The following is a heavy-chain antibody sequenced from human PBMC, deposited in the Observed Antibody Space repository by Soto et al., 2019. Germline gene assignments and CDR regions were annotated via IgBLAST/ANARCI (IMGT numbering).Heavy chain of an antibody. V-gene: IGHV4-30-4*01. CDR3: ARDIVVVVEEDYYYYGMDV. D-gene: IGHD2-15*01. CDR2: IYYSGST. CDR1: SGSISSGDYY. J-gene: IGHJ6*02. Sequence: QVQLQESGPGLVKPSQTLSLTCTVSSGSISSGDYYWSWIRQPPGKGLEWIGYIYYSGSTYYNPSLKSRVTISVDTSKNQFSLKLSSVTAADTAVYYCARDIVVVVEEDYYYYGMDVWGQGTTVTVSS.